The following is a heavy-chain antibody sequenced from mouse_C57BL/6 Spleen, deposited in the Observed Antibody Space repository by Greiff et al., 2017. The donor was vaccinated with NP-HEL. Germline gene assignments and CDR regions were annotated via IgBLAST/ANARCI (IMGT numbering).Heavy chain of an antibody. D-gene: IGHD1-1*01. Sequence: VKLQQSGAELVRPGASVTLSCKASGYTFTDYEMHWVKQTPVHGLEWIGAIDPETGGTAYNQKFKGKAILTADKSSSTAYMELRSLTSEDSAVYYCTRDDYGSSYRFAYWGQGTLVTVSA. V-gene: IGHV1-15*01. J-gene: IGHJ3*01. CDR3: TRDDYGSSYRFAY. CDR2: IDPETGGT. CDR1: GYTFTDYE.